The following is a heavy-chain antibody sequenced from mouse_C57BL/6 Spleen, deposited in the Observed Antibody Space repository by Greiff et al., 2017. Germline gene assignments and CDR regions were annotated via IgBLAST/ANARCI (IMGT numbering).Heavy chain of an antibody. D-gene: IGHD1-1*01. Sequence: EVMLVESEGGLVQPGSSMKLSCTASGFTFSDYYMAWVRQVPEKGLEWVANINYDGSSTYYLDSLKSRFIISRDNAKNILYLQMSSLKSEDTATYYCARYGYGSSPWFAYWGQGTLVTVSA. CDR3: ARYGYGSSPWFAY. J-gene: IGHJ3*01. CDR1: GFTFSDYY. V-gene: IGHV5-16*01. CDR2: INYDGSST.